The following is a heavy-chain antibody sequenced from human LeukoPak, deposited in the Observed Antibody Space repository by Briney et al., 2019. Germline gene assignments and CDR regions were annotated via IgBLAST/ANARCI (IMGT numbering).Heavy chain of an antibody. CDR1: GFTVSSNY. CDR2: IYSGGST. V-gene: IGHV3-66*01. CDR3: ERVSREDGYCGGCSCYPGDYYGMDV. D-gene: IGHD2-15*01. Sequence: GGSLRLSRAASGFTVSSNYMSWVREAPGKGLELFSVIYSGGSTYYADSVKGRFTISRDNSKNTLYLQMNSLRAEDTAVYYCERVSREDGYCGGCSCYPGDYYGMDVWGQGTSVTVSS. J-gene: IGHJ6*02.